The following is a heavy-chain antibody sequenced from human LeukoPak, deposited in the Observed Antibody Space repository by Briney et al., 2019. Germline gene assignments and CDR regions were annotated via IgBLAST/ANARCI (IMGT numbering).Heavy chain of an antibody. CDR3: ARGRSTGYPYYFEY. V-gene: IGHV1-69*05. J-gene: IGHJ4*02. Sequence: SVKVSCKASGGTFSSYAISWVRQAPGQGLEWMGGIIPIFGTANYAQKFQGRVTITRNTSISTAYMELSGLRSEDTAVYYCARGRSTGYPYYFEYWGQGTLVTVSS. CDR2: IIPIFGTA. CDR1: GGTFSSYA. D-gene: IGHD5-12*01.